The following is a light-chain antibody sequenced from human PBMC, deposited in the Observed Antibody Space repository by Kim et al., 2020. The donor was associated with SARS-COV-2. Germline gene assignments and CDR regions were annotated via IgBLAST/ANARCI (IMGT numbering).Light chain of an antibody. V-gene: IGKV3-11*01. CDR2: DAS. J-gene: IGKJ5*01. CDR1: QSVSTY. Sequence: WSPGERASRSCRASQSVSTYIAWYQQRPGQAPRLLISDASNRATGIPARFSGSGSGTDFTLTISTLEPEDFAVYYCQQRDNWPPTFGHGTRLEIK. CDR3: QQRDNWPPT.